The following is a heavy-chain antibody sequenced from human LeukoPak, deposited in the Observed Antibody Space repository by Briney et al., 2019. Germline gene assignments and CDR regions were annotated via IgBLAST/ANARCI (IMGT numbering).Heavy chain of an antibody. CDR2: INPNSGDT. J-gene: IGHJ5*02. D-gene: IGHD3-9*01. V-gene: IGHV1-2*02. CDR3: ARSYFDVLTNYYMWLAP. Sequence: ASVKVSCKASGYTFTGYYMHWVRQAPGQGLEWMGWINPNSGDTYCAQNFQDRVTMTGDTSISTAYLELSSLRSDDTAVFYCARSYFDVLTNYYMWLAPWGQGTLVTVSS. CDR1: GYTFTGYY.